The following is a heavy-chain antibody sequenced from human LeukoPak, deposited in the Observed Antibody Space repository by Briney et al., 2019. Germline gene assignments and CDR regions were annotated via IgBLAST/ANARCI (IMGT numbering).Heavy chain of an antibody. CDR1: GFTFSSYS. CDR2: ISSSSSYI. Sequence: GGSLRLSCAASGFTFSSYSMNWVRQAPGKGLEWVSSISSSSSYIYYADSVKGRFTISGDNAKNSLYLQMNSLRAEDTAVYYCARDLGITSTTVYYGMDVWGQGTTVTVSS. D-gene: IGHD1-14*01. CDR3: ARDLGITSTTVYYGMDV. J-gene: IGHJ6*02. V-gene: IGHV3-21*01.